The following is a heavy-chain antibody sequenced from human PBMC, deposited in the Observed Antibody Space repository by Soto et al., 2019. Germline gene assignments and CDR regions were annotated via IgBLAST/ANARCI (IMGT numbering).Heavy chain of an antibody. J-gene: IGHJ4*02. CDR1: GGSISSYY. CDR3: ASPKIAFYNWYDDF. CDR2: IYYSGST. D-gene: IGHD1-1*01. V-gene: IGHV4-39*01. Sequence: PSETLSLTCTVSGGSISSYYWGWIRQPPGKGLEWIGSIYYSGSTYYNPSLKSRVTISVDTSKNQFSLKLSSVTAADTAVYYCASPKIAFYNWYDDFWGQGTLVTVSS.